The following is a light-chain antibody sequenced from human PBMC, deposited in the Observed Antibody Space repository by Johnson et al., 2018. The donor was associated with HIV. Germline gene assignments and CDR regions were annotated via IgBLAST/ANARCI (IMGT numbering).Light chain of an antibody. CDR3: GTWDSSRSQGG. CDR2: DNN. J-gene: IGLJ1*01. CDR1: SSNIGNNY. V-gene: IGLV1-51*01. Sequence: QSLLTQPPSVSAAPGQKVTISCSGSSSNIGNNYVSWYQQLPGTAPKFLIYDNNKRPSGIPDRFSGSKSGTSATLGITGLQTGDEADYYCGTWDSSRSQGGFGNGTKVTVL.